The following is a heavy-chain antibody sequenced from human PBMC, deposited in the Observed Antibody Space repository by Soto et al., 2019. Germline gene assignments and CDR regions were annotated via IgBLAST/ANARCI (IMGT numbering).Heavy chain of an antibody. Sequence: PGGSLSLSCAASGFTIIINAMYWVRQAPGKGLEWVSAISDRGDTTHYADSVKGRFTISRDTSKNTLYLQLNALRADDTAVYYCAKDKPGTTSFDYWGQGTLVTVSS. V-gene: IGHV3-23*01. CDR1: GFTIIINA. CDR3: AKDKPGTTSFDY. D-gene: IGHD1-1*01. J-gene: IGHJ4*02. CDR2: ISDRGDTT.